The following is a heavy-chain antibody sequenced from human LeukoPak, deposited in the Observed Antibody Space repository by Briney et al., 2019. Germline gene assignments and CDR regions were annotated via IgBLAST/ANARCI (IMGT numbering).Heavy chain of an antibody. CDR2: IIPIFGTA. CDR3: AKHGDSGGYFENALDI. V-gene: IGHV1-69*01. CDR1: GGTFSSYA. J-gene: IGHJ3*02. D-gene: IGHD3-22*01. Sequence: ASVKVSCKASGGTFSSYAISWVRQAPGQGLEWMGGIIPIFGTANYAQKFQGRVTITADESTSTAYMELSSLRSEDTAVYYCAKHGDSGGYFENALDIWGQGTMVTVSS.